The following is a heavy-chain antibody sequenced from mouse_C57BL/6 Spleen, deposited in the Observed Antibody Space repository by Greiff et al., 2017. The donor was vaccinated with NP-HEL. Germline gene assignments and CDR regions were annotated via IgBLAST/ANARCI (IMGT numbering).Heavy chain of an antibody. D-gene: IGHD3-1*01. Sequence: EVNVVESGGDLVKPGGSLKLSCAASGFTFSSYGMSWVRQTPDKRLEWVATISSGGSYTYYPDSVKGRFTISRDNAKNTLYLQMSSLKSEDTAMYYCASTRDYFDYWGQGTTLTVSS. CDR3: ASTRDYFDY. CDR2: ISSGGSYT. CDR1: GFTFSSYG. J-gene: IGHJ2*01. V-gene: IGHV5-6*01.